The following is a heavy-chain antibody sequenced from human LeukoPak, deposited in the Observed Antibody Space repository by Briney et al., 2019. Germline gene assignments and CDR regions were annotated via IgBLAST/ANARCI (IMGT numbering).Heavy chain of an antibody. Sequence: PGGSLRLSCAVSGFTLSSPWMTWVRQAPGKGLEWVATIKEDGSEKYYVDSVKGRFTISRDNAKNSLYLQMNSLRAEDTAVYFCARDRISSWGKGTTVTVSS. CDR1: GFTLSSPW. CDR3: ARDRISS. CDR2: IKEDGSEK. V-gene: IGHV3-7*01. J-gene: IGHJ6*04. D-gene: IGHD3-10*01.